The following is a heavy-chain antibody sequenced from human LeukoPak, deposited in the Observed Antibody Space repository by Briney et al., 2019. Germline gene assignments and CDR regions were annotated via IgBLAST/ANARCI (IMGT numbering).Heavy chain of an antibody. J-gene: IGHJ4*02. CDR2: FDPEDGET. CDR1: GYTLTELS. V-gene: IGHV1-24*01. D-gene: IGHD6-25*01. Sequence: ASVKVSCKVSGYTLTELSIHWVREAPGKGLEWMGGFDPEDGETAYAQKFQGRVTMTADTSTDTSTDTAYLELSSLTSGDTAFYYCATQTRTAVPGFDYWGQGTLVTVSS. CDR3: ATQTRTAVPGFDY.